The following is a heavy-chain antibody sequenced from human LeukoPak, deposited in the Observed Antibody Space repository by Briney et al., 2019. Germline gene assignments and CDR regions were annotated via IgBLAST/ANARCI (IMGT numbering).Heavy chain of an antibody. J-gene: IGHJ4*02. Sequence: SETLSLTCTVSLFSISSGYYWGWIRQPPGKGLEWIAFTYHSGNTYYNPSLKNRVTISLDASKNQFSLRLSSVTAADTAVYYCARLGPEGKWLPPAGADYWGQGTLVTVSS. D-gene: IGHD5-12*01. CDR3: ARLGPEGKWLPPAGADY. V-gene: IGHV4-38-2*02. CDR2: TYHSGNT. CDR1: LFSISSGYY.